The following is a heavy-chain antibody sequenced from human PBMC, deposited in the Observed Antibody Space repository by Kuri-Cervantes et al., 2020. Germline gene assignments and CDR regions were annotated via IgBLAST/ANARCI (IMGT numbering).Heavy chain of an antibody. D-gene: IGHD4-23*01. CDR1: GFTFTSYW. V-gene: IGHV3-7*01. J-gene: IGHJ4*02. Sequence: GGSLRLSCAASGFTFTSYWMSWVRQAPGKRLEWVANINQDGGEKTYVDSVKGRFTISRDNAESSLYLQMNSLRDEDTAVYYCATTVGTSHTDFDYWGQGILVTVSS. CDR2: INQDGGEK. CDR3: ATTVGTSHTDFDY.